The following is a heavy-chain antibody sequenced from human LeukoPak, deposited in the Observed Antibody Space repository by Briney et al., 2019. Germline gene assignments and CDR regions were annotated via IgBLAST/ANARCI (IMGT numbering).Heavy chain of an antibody. D-gene: IGHD3-3*01. Sequence: GGSLRLSCVASGFIFSNYWMSWVRQVPGKGLEWVSSINWNGGTTAYGDSVKGRFTISRDNAKNSLYVQMNSLRAEDTALYYCAKIGADNWFDAWGQGTLVTVSS. CDR3: AKIGADNWFDA. V-gene: IGHV3-20*04. CDR2: INWNGGTT. J-gene: IGHJ5*02. CDR1: GFIFSNYW.